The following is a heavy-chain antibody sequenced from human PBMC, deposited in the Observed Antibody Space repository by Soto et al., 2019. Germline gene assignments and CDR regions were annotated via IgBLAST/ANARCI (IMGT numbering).Heavy chain of an antibody. D-gene: IGHD3-22*01. Sequence: GGSLRLSCAASGFTFSSYSMNWVRQAPGKGLEWVSYISSSSSTIYYVDSGKGRFTISRKNTKNSLDLQMNSLRDEDTAVYYCARSTMIVRALFDYWGQGTLVTVSS. V-gene: IGHV3-48*02. CDR1: GFTFSSYS. J-gene: IGHJ4*02. CDR3: ARSTMIVRALFDY. CDR2: ISSSSSTI.